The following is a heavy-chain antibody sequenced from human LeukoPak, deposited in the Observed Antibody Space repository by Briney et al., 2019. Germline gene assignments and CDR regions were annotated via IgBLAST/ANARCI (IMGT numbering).Heavy chain of an antibody. CDR3: AKDVVEYSSGWYYFDY. J-gene: IGHJ4*02. V-gene: IGHV3-23*01. CDR1: GFTFSSYA. CDR2: TGGSGGST. D-gene: IGHD6-19*01. Sequence: GGSLRLSCAASGFTFSSYAMSWVRQAPGKGLEWVSATGGSGGSTYYADSVKGRFTISRDNSKNTLYLQMNSLRAEDTAVYYCAKDVVEYSSGWYYFDYWGQGTLVTVSS.